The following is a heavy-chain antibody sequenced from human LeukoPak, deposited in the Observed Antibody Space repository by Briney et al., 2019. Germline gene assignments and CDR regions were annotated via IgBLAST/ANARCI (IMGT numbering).Heavy chain of an antibody. V-gene: IGHV3-23*01. CDR1: GFTFSSYA. Sequence: GGSLRLSCAASGFTFSSYAMNWVRQAPGKGLEWVSYISSSGSTIYYADSVKGRFTISRDNSKNTLYLQMNSLRAEDTAVYYCAKPRLLPYYYDSSGYYYMPNFDYWGQGTLVTVSS. D-gene: IGHD3-22*01. CDR3: AKPRLLPYYYDSSGYYYMPNFDY. J-gene: IGHJ4*02. CDR2: ISSSGSTI.